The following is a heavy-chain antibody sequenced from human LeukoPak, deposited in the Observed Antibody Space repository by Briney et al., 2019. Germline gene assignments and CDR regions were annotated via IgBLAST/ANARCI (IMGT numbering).Heavy chain of an antibody. J-gene: IGHJ4*02. D-gene: IGHD6-13*01. CDR1: GFTFSTYS. Sequence: GGSLRLSCAASGFTFSTYSMNWVRQAPGKGLEWVSSISGSSSFIYYAESVKGRFTISRDNAKNSLYLQMNSLRAEDTAVYYCAYSSRLYFDYWGQGTLVTVSS. V-gene: IGHV3-21*01. CDR3: AYSSRLYFDY. CDR2: ISGSSSFI.